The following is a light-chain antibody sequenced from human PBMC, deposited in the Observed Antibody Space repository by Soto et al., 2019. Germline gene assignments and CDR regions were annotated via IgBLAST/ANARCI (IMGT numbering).Light chain of an antibody. CDR3: QQYGSSPRT. Sequence: EIVFTQSPATLSLSPGERATLSCRASQSVNSYYLAWYQQKPGQAPRILIYGASSRDTGIPDRFSGSGSGTDFTLTISRLEFEDFEVYYCQQYGSSPRTFGQGTKVDIK. CDR1: QSVNSYY. V-gene: IGKV3-20*01. J-gene: IGKJ1*01. CDR2: GAS.